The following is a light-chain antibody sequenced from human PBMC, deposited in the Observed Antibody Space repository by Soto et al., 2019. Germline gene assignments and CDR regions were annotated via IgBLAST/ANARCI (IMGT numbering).Light chain of an antibody. CDR3: QHLNGYPIT. CDR2: EVS. Sequence: DIQMTQSPSTLSASVGDRVTITCRASEGIRNDLGWYQQKPGKAPKLLIYEVSTLQSGVPSRFSGSGSGTDFTLTISSLQPEDFATYYCQHLNGYPITFGQGTRLEIK. V-gene: IGKV1-17*01. J-gene: IGKJ5*01. CDR1: EGIRND.